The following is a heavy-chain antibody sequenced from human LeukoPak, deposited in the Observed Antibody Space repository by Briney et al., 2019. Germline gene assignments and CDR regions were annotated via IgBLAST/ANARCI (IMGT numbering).Heavy chain of an antibody. D-gene: IGHD1-26*01. J-gene: IGHJ4*02. CDR2: IVTSVGPI. CDR3: ARQFLVGGSLSPFDH. Sequence: GGSLRLSCVASGFTFTGYAFSWVRQTPGKGLEWVSIVTSVGPISYADSVKGRFTISRDTSNSTVSLQMNSLTVDDTALYFCARQFLVGGSLSPFDHWGQGSLVAVST. CDR1: GFTFTGYA. V-gene: IGHV3-23*01.